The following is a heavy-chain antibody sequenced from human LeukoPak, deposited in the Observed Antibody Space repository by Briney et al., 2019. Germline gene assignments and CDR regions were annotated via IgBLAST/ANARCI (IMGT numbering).Heavy chain of an antibody. Sequence: SETLSLTCTVSGGSISSYYWSWIRQPAGKGLEWIGRIYTSGSTNYNPSLKSRVTISVDTSKNQFSLKLSSVTAADTAVYYCARAIFGVVNYYYYYYMDVWGKGTTVTVSS. D-gene: IGHD3-3*01. CDR1: GGSISSYY. CDR2: IYTSGST. CDR3: ARAIFGVVNYYYYYYMDV. J-gene: IGHJ6*03. V-gene: IGHV4-4*07.